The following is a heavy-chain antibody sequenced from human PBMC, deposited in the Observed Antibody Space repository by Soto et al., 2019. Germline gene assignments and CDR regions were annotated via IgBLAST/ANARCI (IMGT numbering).Heavy chain of an antibody. V-gene: IGHV3-30*18. CDR2: ISYDGSNK. J-gene: IGHJ4*02. D-gene: IGHD2-15*01. Sequence: QVQLVESGGGVVQPGRSLRLSCAASGFTFSSYGMHWVRQAPGKGLEWVAVISYDGSNKYYADSVKGRFTISRDNSKNTLYLQMNILRAEDTAVYYCAKVSGGGNTGDYWGQGTLVTVSS. CDR1: GFTFSSYG. CDR3: AKVSGGGNTGDY.